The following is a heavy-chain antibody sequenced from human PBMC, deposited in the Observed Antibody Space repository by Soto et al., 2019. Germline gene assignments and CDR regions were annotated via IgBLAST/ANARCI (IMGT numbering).Heavy chain of an antibody. J-gene: IGHJ4*02. Sequence: EVQLVESGGGLVQPGGSLRLSCAGSGVTFSSYWMSWVRQAPGKGLEWVANIKEDGSERHYVDSVKGRFTISRDNAKNSVYLHMHSLKAEDTAVYYCASDPFYRSGNVDFWGQGTLVTVSS. D-gene: IGHD3-10*01. V-gene: IGHV3-7*03. CDR1: GVTFSSYW. CDR3: ASDPFYRSGNVDF. CDR2: IKEDGSER.